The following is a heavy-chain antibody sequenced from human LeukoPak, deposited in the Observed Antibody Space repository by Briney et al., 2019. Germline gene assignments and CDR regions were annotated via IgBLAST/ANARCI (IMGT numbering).Heavy chain of an antibody. CDR1: GGSISSGAYY. J-gene: IGHJ3*02. CDR2: VYYSGST. D-gene: IGHD6-13*01. Sequence: PSDTLSLTCTVSGGSISSGAYYWSWIRQPPGKGLEWIGYVYYSGSTYYNPSLKSRVTISVDTSKNQFSLKLSSVTAADTAVYYCARDAGSSWYENAFDIWGQGTMVTVSS. CDR3: ARDAGSSWYENAFDI. V-gene: IGHV4-30-4*02.